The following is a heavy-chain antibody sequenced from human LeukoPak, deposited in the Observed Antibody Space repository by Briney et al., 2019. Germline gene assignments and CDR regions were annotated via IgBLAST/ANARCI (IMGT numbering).Heavy chain of an antibody. D-gene: IGHD3-22*01. CDR1: GVPGSRHL. CDR3: ARDGYDSSGYYEC. CDR2: IYSGGST. Sequence: TGGSPEPPFATPGVPGSRHLKSWGRQAPGKGVGWGSVIYSGGSTYYADSVKGRFTISRDNSKNTLYLQMNSLRAEDTAVYYCARDGYDSSGYYECWGQGTLVTVSS. J-gene: IGHJ4*02. V-gene: IGHV3-53*01.